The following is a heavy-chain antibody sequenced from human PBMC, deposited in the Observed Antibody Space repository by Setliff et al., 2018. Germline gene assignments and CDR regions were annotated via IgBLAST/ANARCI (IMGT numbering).Heavy chain of an antibody. Sequence: TLSLTCTVSGGSISSGSYYWSWIRQPAGKGLEWIGRIYTSGSTNYNPSLKSRVTISVDTSKNQFSLKLSSVTAADTAVYYCARFVGGGAAAGTDKGLGGDYFDYWGQGTLVTVSS. J-gene: IGHJ4*02. CDR1: GGSISSGSYY. V-gene: IGHV4-61*02. CDR2: IYTSGST. D-gene: IGHD6-13*01. CDR3: ARFVGGGAAAGTDKGLGGDYFDY.